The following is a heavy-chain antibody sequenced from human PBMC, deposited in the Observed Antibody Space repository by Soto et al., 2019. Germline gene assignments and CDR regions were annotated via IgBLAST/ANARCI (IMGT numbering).Heavy chain of an antibody. Sequence: GGSLRLSCAASGFTFSNAWMNWVRQAPGKGLEWVGRIKSKTDGGTTDYAAPVKGRFTISRDDSKNTLYLQMNSLKTEDTAVYYCTTDPDLGGRDYYYGMDVWGQGTTVTVSS. CDR1: GFTFSNAW. V-gene: IGHV3-15*07. CDR2: IKSKTDGGTT. J-gene: IGHJ6*02. CDR3: TTDPDLGGRDYYYGMDV. D-gene: IGHD3-16*01.